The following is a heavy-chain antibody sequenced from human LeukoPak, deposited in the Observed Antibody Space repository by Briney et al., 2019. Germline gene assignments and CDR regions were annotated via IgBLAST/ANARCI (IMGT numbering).Heavy chain of an antibody. V-gene: IGHV4-4*07. J-gene: IGHJ4*02. Sequence: SETPSLNCSVSGGSINSYWWSWIRQPAGKGLEFIGRIYTTGRTNYNPSLKSRVSMSVDTSKNKFSLELRSVTAADTAVYFCARAGYTISSYRFDYWGQGALVTVSS. CDR3: ARAGYTISSYRFDY. CDR1: GGSINSYW. D-gene: IGHD3-16*02. CDR2: IYTTGRT.